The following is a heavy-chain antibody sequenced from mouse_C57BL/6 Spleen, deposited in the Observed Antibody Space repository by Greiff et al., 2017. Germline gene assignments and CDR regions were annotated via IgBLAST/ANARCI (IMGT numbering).Heavy chain of an antibody. D-gene: IGHD2-5*01. V-gene: IGHV1-50*01. CDR3: ARWDSNYVDY. CDR1: GYTFTSYW. CDR2: IDPSDSYT. J-gene: IGHJ2*01. Sequence: VQLQQPGAELVKPEASVKLSCKASGYTFTSYWMQWVKQRPGQGLEWIGGIDPSDSYTNYNQKFKGKATLTVDTSSSTAYMQLSSLTSEDSAVYYCARWDSNYVDYWGKGTTLTVSS.